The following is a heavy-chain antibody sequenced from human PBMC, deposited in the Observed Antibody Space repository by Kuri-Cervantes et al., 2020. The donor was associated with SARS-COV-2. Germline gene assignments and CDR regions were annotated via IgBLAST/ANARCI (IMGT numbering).Heavy chain of an antibody. V-gene: IGHV1-69*13. CDR2: ISPIFGTA. J-gene: IGHJ4*02. Sequence: SVKVSCKASGYTFTSYYMHWVRQAPGQGLEWMGGISPIFGTAIYAKKFQDRVTITADESTSTAYMELSSLRSDDTAVYYCARDTGNRRLGIDSWGQGTLVTVSS. CDR3: ARDTGNRRLGIDS. D-gene: IGHD7-27*01. CDR1: GYTFTSYY.